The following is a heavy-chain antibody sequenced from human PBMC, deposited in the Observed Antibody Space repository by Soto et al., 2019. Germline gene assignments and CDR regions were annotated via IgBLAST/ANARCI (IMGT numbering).Heavy chain of an antibody. CDR1: GGSVSSGGYN. CDR3: ARFQLYYGLDV. J-gene: IGHJ6*02. Sequence: QVQLQESGPGLVKPSQTLSLTCAVSGGSVSSGGYNWSWIRQHPGKGLEWIGYIDYNGSTYYNPSLKSRVTISIDTSKNQFSLKLSSVTAAETAMYYCARFQLYYGLDVWGQGTTVTVSS. V-gene: IGHV4-31*11. D-gene: IGHD2-2*01. CDR2: IDYNGST.